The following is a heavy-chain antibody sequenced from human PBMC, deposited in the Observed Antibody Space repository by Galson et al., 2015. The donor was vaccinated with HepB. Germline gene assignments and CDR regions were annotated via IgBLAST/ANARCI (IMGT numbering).Heavy chain of an antibody. Sequence: SVKVSCKASGYTFSSYSIAWVRQAPGQGLEWMGWISAYNGNTNYAQKLRGRVTMTTGTSTSTAYMELRSLRSDDTAVYYCARQIQAAGSNCFDPWGQGTLVTVSS. D-gene: IGHD6-13*01. J-gene: IGHJ5*02. CDR2: ISAYNGNT. CDR1: GYTFSSYS. CDR3: ARQIQAAGSNCFDP. V-gene: IGHV1-18*04.